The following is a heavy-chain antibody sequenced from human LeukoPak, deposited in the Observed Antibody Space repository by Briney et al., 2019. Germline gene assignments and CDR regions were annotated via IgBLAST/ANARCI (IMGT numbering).Heavy chain of an antibody. V-gene: IGHV1-2*02. J-gene: IGHJ4*02. CDR2: INPNSGGT. CDR1: GYTFTVCY. CDR3: AREEEDEYGDYGMGY. Sequence: ASVKVSCNGSGYTFTVCYMHLVRQPPGQGLEWMGWINPNSGGTSCGQKFQGRDTMNRDPSISTAYMELSRMRFDDTAVYYCAREEEDEYGDYGMGYWGQGTLVTVSS. D-gene: IGHD4-17*01.